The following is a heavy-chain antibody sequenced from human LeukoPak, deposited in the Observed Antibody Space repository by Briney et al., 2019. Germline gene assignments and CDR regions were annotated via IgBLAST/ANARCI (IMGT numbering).Heavy chain of an antibody. D-gene: IGHD2-21*02. CDR1: GGTFSSYA. V-gene: IGHV1-69*04. J-gene: IGHJ4*02. CDR3: ASSPYCGGDCYSFDY. CDR2: IIPIFGIA. Sequence: ASVKVSRKASGGTFSSYAISWVRQAPGQGLEWMGRIIPIFGIANYAQKFQGRVTITADKSTSTAYMELSSLRSEDTAVYYCASSPYCGGDCYSFDYWGQGTLVTVSS.